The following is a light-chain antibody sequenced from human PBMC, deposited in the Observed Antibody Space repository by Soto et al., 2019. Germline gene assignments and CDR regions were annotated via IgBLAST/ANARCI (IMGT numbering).Light chain of an antibody. CDR2: DAS. CDR1: QSISSW. Sequence: DIQMTQSPSTLSASVGDRVTITCRASQSISSWLAWYQQKPGKAPKLLIYDASSLESAVPSRFSGSGSGTEFTLTISSLQPDDFATYYCQQYGTFGQGTKVKIK. J-gene: IGKJ1*01. CDR3: QQYGT. V-gene: IGKV1-5*01.